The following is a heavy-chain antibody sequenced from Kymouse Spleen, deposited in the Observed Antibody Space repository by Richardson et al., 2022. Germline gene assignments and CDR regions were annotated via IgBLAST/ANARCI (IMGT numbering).Heavy chain of an antibody. V-gene: IGHV3-73*02. J-gene: IGHJ4*02. CDR3: TRDVDTAMEYYFDY. D-gene: IGHD5-18,IGHD5-18*01. Sequence: EVQLVESGGGLVQPGGSLKLSCAASGFTFSGSAMHWVRQASGKGLEWVGRIRSKANSYATAYAASVKGRFTISRDDSKNTAYLQMNSLKTEDTAVYYCTRDVDTAMEYYFDYWGQGTLVTVSS. CDR1: GFTFSGSA. CDR2: IRSKANSYAT.